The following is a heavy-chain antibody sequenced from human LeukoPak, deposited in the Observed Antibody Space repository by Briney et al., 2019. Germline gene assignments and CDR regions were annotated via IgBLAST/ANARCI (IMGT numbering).Heavy chain of an antibody. D-gene: IGHD2-2*01. CDR3: ARDKKGASCYVY. Sequence: KPSETLSLTCTVSGGSISSYYWSWIRQPPGKGLEWIGYIYYSGSTNYNPSLKSRVTISVDTSKNQFSLKLSSVTAADTAVYYCARDKKGASCYVYWGQGTLVTVSS. CDR1: GGSISSYY. J-gene: IGHJ4*02. V-gene: IGHV4-59*01. CDR2: IYYSGST.